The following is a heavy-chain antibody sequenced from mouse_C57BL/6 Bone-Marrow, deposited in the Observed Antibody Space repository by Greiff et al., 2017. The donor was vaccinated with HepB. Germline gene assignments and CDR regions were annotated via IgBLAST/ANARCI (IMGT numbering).Heavy chain of an antibody. J-gene: IGHJ1*03. CDR3: ARSRVYYWYFDF. V-gene: IGHV1-26*01. Sequence: EVQLQQSGPELVKPGASVKISCKASGYTFTDYYMNWVKQSHGKSLEWIGDINTNNGGTSYNQKFKGKATLTVDKSSSTAYMELRSLTSEDSAVYYGARSRVYYWYFDFWGTGTTVTVSS. CDR1: GYTFTDYY. D-gene: IGHD1-1*01. CDR2: INTNNGGT.